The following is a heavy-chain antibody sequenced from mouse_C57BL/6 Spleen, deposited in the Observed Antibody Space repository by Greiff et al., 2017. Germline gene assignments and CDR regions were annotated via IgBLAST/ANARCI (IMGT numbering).Heavy chain of an antibody. V-gene: IGHV1-61*01. J-gene: IGHJ1*03. Sequence: VQLQQPGAELVRPGSSVKLFCKASGYTFTSYWMDWVKQRPGQGLEWIGNIYPSDSETHYNQKFKDKATLTVDKSSSTAYMQLSSLTSEDSAVYYCARSYGSSHWYFEVWGTGTTVTVAS. CDR1: GYTFTSYW. CDR3: ARSYGSSHWYFEV. CDR2: IYPSDSET. D-gene: IGHD1-1*01.